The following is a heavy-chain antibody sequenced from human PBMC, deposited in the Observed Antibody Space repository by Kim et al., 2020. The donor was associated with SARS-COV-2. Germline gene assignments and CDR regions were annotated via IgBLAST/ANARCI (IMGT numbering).Heavy chain of an antibody. CDR1: GASVNSGAYY. D-gene: IGHD3-16*01. J-gene: IGHJ5*01. V-gene: IGHV4-61*08. CDR2: IYYRGVT. Sequence: SETLSLTCTVSGASVNSGAYYWSWIRQPPGMPLEWIGFIYYRGVTNYNPSLKSGVTISVDTSKNQFSLRLTSVTAADTGVYYCAIGSGWFDSWGQGTLVTVSS. CDR3: AIGSGWFDS.